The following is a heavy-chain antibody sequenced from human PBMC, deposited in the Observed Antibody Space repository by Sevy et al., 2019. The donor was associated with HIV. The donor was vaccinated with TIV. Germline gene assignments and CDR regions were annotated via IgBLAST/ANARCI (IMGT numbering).Heavy chain of an antibody. J-gene: IGHJ4*02. CDR1: GFSFSANW. Sequence: GGSPRLSCAASGFSFSANWMNWVRQAPGKGLEWVANIKGDGSDKHYVDSVEGRFTISRDNAKNVLYLQMNSLRVEDTAVYYCAHETFGRFESWGQGTLVTVS. CDR2: IKGDGSDK. V-gene: IGHV3-7*01. D-gene: IGHD3-16*01. CDR3: AHETFGRFES.